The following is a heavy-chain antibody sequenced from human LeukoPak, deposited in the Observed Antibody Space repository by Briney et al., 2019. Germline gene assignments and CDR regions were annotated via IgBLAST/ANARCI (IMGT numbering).Heavy chain of an antibody. D-gene: IGHD2-15*01. J-gene: IGHJ6*03. CDR3: ARTAVVHYYYYYYMDV. Sequence: GGSLRLSCVASGFTFSSRDWMTWVRQAPGKGLEWVANIKQDGSEKNYVDSVKGRFTISRDNAKNSVDLQMNSLRAEDTAVYYCARTAVVHYYYYYYMDVWGKGTTVTASS. V-gene: IGHV3-7*01. CDR2: IKQDGSEK. CDR1: GFTFSSRDW.